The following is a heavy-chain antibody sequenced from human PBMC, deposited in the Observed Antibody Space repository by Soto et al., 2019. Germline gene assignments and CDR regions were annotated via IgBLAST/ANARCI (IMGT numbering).Heavy chain of an antibody. V-gene: IGHV4-59*01. J-gene: IGHJ4*02. D-gene: IGHD1-26*01. Sequence: PSETLSLTCTVSGGSINNYYLNWIREAPGKGLEWIGYIYFIGSTSYNPSLMGRVTLSVDTSKNELSLKLTSVTDADTAVSHCAGDATLTTRGFDFWGPGSLVTVSS. CDR2: IYFIGST. CDR1: GGSINNYY. CDR3: AGDATLTTRGFDF.